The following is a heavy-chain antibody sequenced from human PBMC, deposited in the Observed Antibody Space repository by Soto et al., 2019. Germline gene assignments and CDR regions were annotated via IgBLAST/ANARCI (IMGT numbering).Heavy chain of an antibody. V-gene: IGHV3-33*01. CDR1: GFTFSSYG. CDR2: IWYDGSNK. D-gene: IGHD2-2*01. CDR3: AVDCSSTSCYQY. Sequence: GGSLRLSCASSGFTFSSYGMHWVRQAPGKGLEWVAVIWYDGSNKYYADSVKGRFTISRDNSKNTLYLQMNSLRAEDTAVYYCAVDCSSTSCYQYWGQGTLVTVSS. J-gene: IGHJ4*02.